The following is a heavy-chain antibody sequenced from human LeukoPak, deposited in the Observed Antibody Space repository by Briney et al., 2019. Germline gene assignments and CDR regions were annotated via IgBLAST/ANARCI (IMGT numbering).Heavy chain of an antibody. CDR3: ARGTSSGWHPYFDY. D-gene: IGHD6-19*01. Sequence: ASVKVSCKASGYTFTSYDINWVRQATGQGLEWMGWMNPNSGNTGYAQKFQGRVTMTRDTSISTAYMELSRLRSDDTAVYYCARGTSSGWHPYFDYWGQGTLVTVSS. CDR2: MNPNSGNT. J-gene: IGHJ4*02. CDR1: GYTFTSYD. V-gene: IGHV1-8*02.